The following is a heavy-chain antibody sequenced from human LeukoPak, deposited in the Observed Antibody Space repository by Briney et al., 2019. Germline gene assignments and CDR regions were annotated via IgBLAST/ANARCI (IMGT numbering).Heavy chain of an antibody. D-gene: IGHD1-26*01. J-gene: IGHJ4*02. CDR2: INNSSSFI. CDR1: GFTFNNYA. V-gene: IGHV3-21*01. Sequence: PGGSLRLSCTAPGFTFNNYAMNWVRQARGKGLEWVSSINNSSSFIFYADSVKGRFTISRDNAKNSLYLQMSSLRADDTAVYYCARAAGASDYWGQGTLVTVSS. CDR3: ARAAGASDY.